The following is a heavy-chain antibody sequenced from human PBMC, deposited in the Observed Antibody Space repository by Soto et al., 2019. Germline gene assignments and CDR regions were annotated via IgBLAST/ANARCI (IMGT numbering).Heavy chain of an antibody. V-gene: IGHV4-59*01. D-gene: IGHD2-8*01. Sequence: PSETLSLTCTVSGGSISNFYWSWIRQPPGKGLEWIGYISYSGNTNYNPSLKSRVSISVDTSKNQLSLNLTSVTAADTAVYYCARGPMVLSRSYGDSLCQGNPVTV. CDR3: ARGPMVLSRSYGDS. CDR1: GGSISNFY. CDR2: ISYSGNT. J-gene: IGHJ4*02.